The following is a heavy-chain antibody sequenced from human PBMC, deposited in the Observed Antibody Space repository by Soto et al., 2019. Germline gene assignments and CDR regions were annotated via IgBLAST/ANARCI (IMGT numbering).Heavy chain of an antibody. V-gene: IGHV1-46*01. CDR1: GYTFTSYY. CDR2: INPSGGST. J-gene: IGHJ3*02. D-gene: IGHD2-15*01. CDR3: ARVGYCSGGSCYRHFAFDI. Sequence: GASVKVSCKASGYTFTSYYMHWVRQAPGQGLEWMGIINPSGGSTSYAQKFQGRVTMTRDTSASTAYMELSSLRSEDTAVYYCARVGYCSGGSCYRHFAFDIWGQGTMVTVSS.